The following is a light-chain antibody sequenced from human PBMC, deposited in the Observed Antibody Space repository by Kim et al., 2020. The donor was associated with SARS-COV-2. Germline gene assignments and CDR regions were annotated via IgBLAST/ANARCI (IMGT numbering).Light chain of an antibody. Sequence: DIQMTQSPSSVSASVGDRATITCRASQGISTSLAWYQQKPGKAPKLLISAASTLRRGVPSRFSGSGSGTDFSLTISSLEPEDFATYYCQQANSFPLTFGGGTKVDIK. CDR3: QQANSFPLT. CDR1: QGISTS. CDR2: AAS. J-gene: IGKJ4*01. V-gene: IGKV1-12*01.